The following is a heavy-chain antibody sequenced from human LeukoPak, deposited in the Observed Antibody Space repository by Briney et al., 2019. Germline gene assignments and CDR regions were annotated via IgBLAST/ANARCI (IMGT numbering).Heavy chain of an antibody. CDR3: ARDLLWFGELSASGY. Sequence: GASVKVSCKASGYTFTSYGISWVRQAPGQGLEWMGWISAYNGNTNYAQKLQGRVTMTTDTSTSTAYMELRSLRSDDTAVYYCARDLLWFGELSASGYWGQGTLVTVSS. V-gene: IGHV1-18*01. J-gene: IGHJ4*02. D-gene: IGHD3-10*01. CDR2: ISAYNGNT. CDR1: GYTFTSYG.